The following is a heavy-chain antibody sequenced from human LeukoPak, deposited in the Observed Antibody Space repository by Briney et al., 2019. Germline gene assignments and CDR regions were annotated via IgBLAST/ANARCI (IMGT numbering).Heavy chain of an antibody. CDR2: ISSSGSTI. CDR3: ARGGYYGSGSSPFDY. CDR1: GGSISSSSYY. Sequence: LSLTCTVSGGSISSSSYYWGWTRQAPGKGLEWVSYISSSGSTIYYADSVKGRFTISRDNAKNSLYLQMNSLRAEDTAVYYCARGGYYGSGSSPFDYWGQGTLVTVSS. J-gene: IGHJ4*02. D-gene: IGHD3-10*01. V-gene: IGHV3-11*01.